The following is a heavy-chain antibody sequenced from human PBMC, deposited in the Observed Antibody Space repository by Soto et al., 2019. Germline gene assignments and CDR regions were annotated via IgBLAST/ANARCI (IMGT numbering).Heavy chain of an antibody. CDR1: GFTFGDYA. CDR3: TRGDGSGREGMDV. J-gene: IGHJ6*02. V-gene: IGHV3-49*04. D-gene: IGHD3-10*01. Sequence: PGGSLRLSCTASGFTFGDYAMSWVRQAPGKGLEWVGFIRSKAYGGTTEYAASVKGRFTISRDDSKSIAYLQMNSLKTEDTAVYYCTRGDGSGREGMDVWGQGTTVTVSS. CDR2: IRSKAYGGTT.